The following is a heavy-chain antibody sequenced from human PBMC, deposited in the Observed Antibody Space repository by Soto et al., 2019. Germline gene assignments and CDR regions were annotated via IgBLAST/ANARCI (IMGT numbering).Heavy chain of an antibody. D-gene: IGHD3-10*01. V-gene: IGHV3-23*01. CDR1: GFTFSSYA. Sequence: GGSLRLSCAASGFTFSSYAMSWVRQAPGSGLECVSIISGSGDTTYFADSVKGRFTISRDNSKNTLYLQMNSLGVEDTATYYCAKGHFFHSGTYLVFWGQGALVTVSS. CDR2: ISGSGDTT. CDR3: AKGHFFHSGTYLVF. J-gene: IGHJ4*02.